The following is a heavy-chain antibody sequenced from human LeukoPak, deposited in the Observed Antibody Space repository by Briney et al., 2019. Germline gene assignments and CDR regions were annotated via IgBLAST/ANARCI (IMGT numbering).Heavy chain of an antibody. D-gene: IGHD4-11*01. CDR3: ARWGHSDYSAFPTKFDY. CDR2: IGGGDGQI. CDR1: GFTFSSFQ. J-gene: IGHJ4*02. Sequence: PAGSLRLSCAASGFTFSSFQMTWVRQAPGKGLEGVSNIGGGDGQIFYANSVKGRFTISRDNAKNSLYLQMSSLRGEDTDIYYCARWGHSDYSAFPTKFDYWGQGTLVTVSS. V-gene: IGHV3-48*03.